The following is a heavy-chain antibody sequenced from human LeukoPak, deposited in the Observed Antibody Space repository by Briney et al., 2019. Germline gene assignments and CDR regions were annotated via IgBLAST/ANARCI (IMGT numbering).Heavy chain of an antibody. V-gene: IGHV3-30*04. J-gene: IGHJ4*02. Sequence: GRSLRLSCAASGFTFSSYAMHWVRQAPGKGLEWVAVISYDGSNKYYADSVKGRFTISRDNSKNTLYLQMNSLRAEDTAVYYCARAKYYYGSGSYSSFDYWGQGTLVTVSS. CDR1: GFTFSSYA. CDR3: ARAKYYYGSGSYSSFDY. CDR2: ISYDGSNK. D-gene: IGHD3-10*01.